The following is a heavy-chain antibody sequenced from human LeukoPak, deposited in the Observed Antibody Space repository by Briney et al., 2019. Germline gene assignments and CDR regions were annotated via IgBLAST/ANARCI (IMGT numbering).Heavy chain of an antibody. Sequence: GGSLRLSCAASGFTFSNFGMHWVRQAPGKGLEWVAVISYDGGEQHYGDSVKGRFSVSRDDSKSTIYLQMNSLTAEDTALYYCAKPRTFYDILTVSFQHWGQGTWVTVSS. CDR3: AKPRTFYDILTVSFQH. CDR2: ISYDGGEQ. J-gene: IGHJ1*01. CDR1: GFTFSNFG. V-gene: IGHV3-30*18. D-gene: IGHD3-9*01.